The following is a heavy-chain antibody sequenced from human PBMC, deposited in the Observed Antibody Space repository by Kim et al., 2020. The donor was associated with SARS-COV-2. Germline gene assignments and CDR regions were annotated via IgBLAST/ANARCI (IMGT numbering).Heavy chain of an antibody. CDR2: TRNKANSYTT. CDR3: ARDLYCSSTSCYEGY. D-gene: IGHD2-2*01. CDR1: GFTFSDHY. Sequence: GGSLRLSCAASGFTFSDHYMDWVRQAPGKGLEWVGRTRNKANSYTTEYAASVKGRFTISRDDSKNSLYLQMNSLKTEDTAVYYCARDLYCSSTSCYEGYWGQGTLVTVSS. V-gene: IGHV3-72*01. J-gene: IGHJ4*02.